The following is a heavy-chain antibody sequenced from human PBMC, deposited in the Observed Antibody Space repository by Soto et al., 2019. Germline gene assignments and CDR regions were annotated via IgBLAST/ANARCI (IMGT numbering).Heavy chain of an antibody. D-gene: IGHD4-4*01. Sequence: GGSLRLSCAASGLTFTTAWISWVRQAPGRGLEWVGRIKSKPDGGTTDYAAPVKGRFTISRDDSKNTLYLQMNSLKTEDTAVYYCTTAAGSNYVYYYYGMDVWGQGTTVTVSS. CDR1: GLTFTTAW. V-gene: IGHV3-15*01. J-gene: IGHJ6*02. CDR3: TTAAGSNYVYYYYGMDV. CDR2: IKSKPDGGTT.